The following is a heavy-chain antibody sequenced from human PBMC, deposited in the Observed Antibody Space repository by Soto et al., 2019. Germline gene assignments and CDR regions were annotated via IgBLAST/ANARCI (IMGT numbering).Heavy chain of an antibody. CDR1: GFTFDDYA. Sequence: EVQLVESGGGLVQPGRSLRLSCAASGFTFDDYAMHWVRQAPGKGLEWVSGISWNSGSIGYADSVKGRFTISRDNAKNSLYLQMNSLRAEDTALYYCAKVWDRYSSSSGYYFDHWGQGTLVTVSS. V-gene: IGHV3-9*01. CDR2: ISWNSGSI. D-gene: IGHD6-6*01. J-gene: IGHJ4*02. CDR3: AKVWDRYSSSSGYYFDH.